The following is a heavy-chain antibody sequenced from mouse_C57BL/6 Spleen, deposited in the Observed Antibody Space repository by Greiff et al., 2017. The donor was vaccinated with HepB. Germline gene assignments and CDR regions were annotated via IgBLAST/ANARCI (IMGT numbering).Heavy chain of an antibody. Sequence: EVKLMESGPELVKPGASVKISCKASGYSFTGYYMHWVKQSHGNILDWIGYIYPYNGVSSYNQKFKGKATLTVDKSSSTAYMELRSLTSEDSAVYYCARGELLRWYFDVWGTGTTVTVSS. V-gene: IGHV1-31*01. D-gene: IGHD1-1*01. CDR1: GYSFTGYY. J-gene: IGHJ1*03. CDR3: ARGELLRWYFDV. CDR2: IYPYNGVS.